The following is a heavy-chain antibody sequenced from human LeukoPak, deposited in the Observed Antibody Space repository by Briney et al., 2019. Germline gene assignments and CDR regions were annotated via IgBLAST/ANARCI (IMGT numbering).Heavy chain of an antibody. J-gene: IGHJ4*02. CDR2: ISGSGGST. CDR3: AKYHYYDSSGYYGAFDY. V-gene: IGHV3-23*01. CDR1: GFTFSSYA. Sequence: GGSLRLSCSASGFTFSSYAMSWVRQAPGKGLEWVSAISGSGGSTYYADSVKGRFTISRDNSKNTLYLQMNSLRAEDTAVYYCAKYHYYDSSGYYGAFDYWGQGTLVTVSS. D-gene: IGHD3-22*01.